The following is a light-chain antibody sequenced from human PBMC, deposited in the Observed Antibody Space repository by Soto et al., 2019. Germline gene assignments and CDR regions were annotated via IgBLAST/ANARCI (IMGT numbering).Light chain of an antibody. CDR2: DVT. Sequence: QSALTQPASVSGSPGQSITISCTGTSSDIGGFDYISWYQQHPGNAPRLMIYDVTKRPSGVSHRFSGSKSANTASLTISGLQAEDEAKYYCSSYASSTAVLFGGGTQLTVL. J-gene: IGLJ2*01. V-gene: IGLV2-14*01. CDR3: SSYASSTAVL. CDR1: SSDIGGFDY.